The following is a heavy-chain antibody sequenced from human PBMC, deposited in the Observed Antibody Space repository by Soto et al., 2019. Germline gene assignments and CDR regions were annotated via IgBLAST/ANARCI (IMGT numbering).Heavy chain of an antibody. D-gene: IGHD3-22*01. J-gene: IGHJ3*02. CDR2: IWYDGSNK. V-gene: IGHV3-33*01. Sequence: QAVGSLRLSCAASGFTFSSYGMHWVRQAPGKGLEWVAVIWYDGSNKYYADSVKGRFTISRDNSKNTLYLQMNSLRAEDTAVYYCARDSDYYDSSGSANGAFDIWGQGTMVTVSS. CDR3: ARDSDYYDSSGSANGAFDI. CDR1: GFTFSSYG.